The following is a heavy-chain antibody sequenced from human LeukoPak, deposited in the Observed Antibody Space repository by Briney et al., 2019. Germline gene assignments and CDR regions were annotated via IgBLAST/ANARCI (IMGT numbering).Heavy chain of an antibody. CDR3: ARDTAAAAGIFDY. J-gene: IGHJ4*02. Sequence: GGSLRLSCAASGFTFSHFWMSWVRQAPGKGLEWVAYIKKTGSETYYVDSVKGRFTITRDNSRNSLFLQMYSLRAEDTAVYYCARDTAAAAGIFDYWGQGTLVTVSS. CDR1: GFTFSHFW. V-gene: IGHV3-7*01. CDR2: IKKTGSET. D-gene: IGHD6-13*01.